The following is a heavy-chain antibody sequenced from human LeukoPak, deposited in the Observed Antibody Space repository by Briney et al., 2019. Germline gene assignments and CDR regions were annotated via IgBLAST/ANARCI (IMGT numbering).Heavy chain of an antibody. V-gene: IGHV3-74*01. CDR2: IKSDGSST. D-gene: IGHD1-26*01. J-gene: IGHJ4*02. Sequence: GWSLRLSCAASGFTFSRYWMHWVRQAPGKGVVWVSCIKSDGSSTSIADSAKGRFTISRDNAKNTVYLQMNSLRAKDTAVYYCVRDNRSYNFDYWGQGTLVTVSS. CDR1: GFTFSRYW. CDR3: VRDNRSYNFDY.